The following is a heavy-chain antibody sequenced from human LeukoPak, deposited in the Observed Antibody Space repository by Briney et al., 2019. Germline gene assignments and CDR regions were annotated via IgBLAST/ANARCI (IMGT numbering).Heavy chain of an antibody. D-gene: IGHD3-3*01. Sequence: PGGSLRLSCSASGVTFSTYSMNWVRQPPGKGLMWVSSISGSGGSTYYAESVKGRFSISRDNSKKMMYLQMNSLRADDTAVYYCAKGGQNFDFWRFDYWGKGILVTVSS. CDR3: AKGGQNFDFWRFDY. V-gene: IGHV3-23*01. CDR2: ISGSGGST. J-gene: IGHJ4*02. CDR1: GVTFSTYS.